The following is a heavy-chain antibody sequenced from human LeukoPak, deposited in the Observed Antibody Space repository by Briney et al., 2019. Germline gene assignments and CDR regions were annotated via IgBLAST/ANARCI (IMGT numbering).Heavy chain of an antibody. J-gene: IGHJ4*02. CDR2: INPSGGST. CDR3: AREGSGWYSDY. CDR1: GYTFTSYY. V-gene: IGHV1-46*01. Sequence: GASVKVSCKASGYTFTSYYMLWVRQAPGQGLEWMGIINPSGGSTSYAQKFQGRVTMTRDMSTSTVYMELSSLRSEDTAVYYCAREGSGWYSDYWGQGTLVTVSS. D-gene: IGHD6-19*01.